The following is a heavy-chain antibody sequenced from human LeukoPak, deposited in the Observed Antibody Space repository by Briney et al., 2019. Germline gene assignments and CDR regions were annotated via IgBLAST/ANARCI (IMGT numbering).Heavy chain of an antibody. V-gene: IGHV1-8*01. J-gene: IGHJ4*02. Sequence: ASVKVSCKASGYTFTSYDINWVRQATGQGLEWMGWMNPNSGNTGYAQKFQGRVTMTRNTSISTAYMELSSLRSEDTAVYYCARLTRMGRYFDYWGQGTLVTVSS. CDR3: ARLTRMGRYFDY. CDR1: GYTFTSYD. D-gene: IGHD3-10*01. CDR2: MNPNSGNT.